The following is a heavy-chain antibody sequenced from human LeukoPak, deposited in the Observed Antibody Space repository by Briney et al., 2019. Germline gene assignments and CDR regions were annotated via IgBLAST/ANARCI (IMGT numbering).Heavy chain of an antibody. CDR1: GFTFSSYA. V-gene: IGHV3-23*01. D-gene: IGHD1-26*01. CDR2: ISGSGGST. Sequence: GGSLRLSCAASGFTFSSYAMSWVRQAPGKGLEWVSAISGSGGSTYYADSVKGRFTISRDNSKNTLYLQMNSLRAEDTAVYYCARDQRQEGGSLDYWGQGTLVTVSS. CDR3: ARDQRQEGGSLDY. J-gene: IGHJ4*02.